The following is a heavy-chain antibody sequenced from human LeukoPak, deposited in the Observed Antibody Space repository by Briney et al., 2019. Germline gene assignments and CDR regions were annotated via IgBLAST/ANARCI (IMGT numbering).Heavy chain of an antibody. D-gene: IGHD3-10*01. CDR2: INPNDGDT. Sequence: GASVKVSCKASGYTFTSYWMHWVRQTPGQGLEWMGIINPNDGDTIYAQKFQGRVTMTRDMPTSTVYMELSNLRVEDTAVFYCATSATDYWGQGTLVTVSS. CDR1: GYTFTSYW. J-gene: IGHJ4*02. CDR3: ATSATDY. V-gene: IGHV1-46*01.